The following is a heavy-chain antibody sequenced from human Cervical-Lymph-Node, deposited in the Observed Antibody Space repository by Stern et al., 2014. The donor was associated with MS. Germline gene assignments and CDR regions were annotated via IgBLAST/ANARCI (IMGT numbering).Heavy chain of an antibody. D-gene: IGHD5-24*01. V-gene: IGHV4-31*03. CDR1: CVSISSGGYY. J-gene: IGHJ4*02. CDR3: ANGGDEYNPIDY. CDR2: VSFSGST. Sequence: VHLVESGPGLLKPSQTLSLSCTVSCVSISSGGYYWSWIRQLPGKGLEWICYVSFSGSTSYNPSVTSRVSISVDTSKNQFSLNLRSVTAADTAVYYCANGGDEYNPIDYWGQGTLVIVST.